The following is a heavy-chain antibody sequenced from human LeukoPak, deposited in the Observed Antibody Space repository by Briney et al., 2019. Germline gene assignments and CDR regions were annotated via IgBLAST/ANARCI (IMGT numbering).Heavy chain of an antibody. CDR1: GGSISSTNYY. Sequence: PSETLSLTCTVSGGSISSTNYYWSWIRQPAGKGLEWIGRIYTSGSTNYNPSFKSRVAISVDTSKNQFSLKLSSVTAADTAVYYCASQPLYYDSSGWFDPWGQGTLVTVSS. CDR3: ASQPLYYDSSGWFDP. J-gene: IGHJ5*02. V-gene: IGHV4-61*02. CDR2: IYTSGST. D-gene: IGHD3-22*01.